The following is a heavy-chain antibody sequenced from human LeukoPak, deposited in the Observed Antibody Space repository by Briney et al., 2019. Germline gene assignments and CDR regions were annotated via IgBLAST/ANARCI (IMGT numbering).Heavy chain of an antibody. CDR3: ARGGFLEWLFAFDY. CDR1: GGSFSGYY. J-gene: IGHJ4*02. D-gene: IGHD3-3*01. Sequence: SETLSLTSAVYGGSFSGYYWSWIRQPPGKGLEWIGEINHSGSTNYNPALKSRVTISVDTSKNQFSLKLSSVTAADTAVYYCARGGFLEWLFAFDYWGQGTLVTVSS. V-gene: IGHV4-34*01. CDR2: INHSGST.